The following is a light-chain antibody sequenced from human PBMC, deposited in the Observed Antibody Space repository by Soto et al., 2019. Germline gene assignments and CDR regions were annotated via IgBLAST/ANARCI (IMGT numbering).Light chain of an antibody. J-gene: IGKJ4*01. CDR2: RAS. Sequence: EIVLTQSPGTLSLSPGERATLSCRSSQSVSRDYLAWYQQKPGQAPRLLIYRASYRATGIPDRFSGSGSGTEFTLTISRLEPEDFALYYCQQYSDSPPVTFGGGTKVEIK. CDR1: QSVSRDY. CDR3: QQYSDSPPVT. V-gene: IGKV3-20*01.